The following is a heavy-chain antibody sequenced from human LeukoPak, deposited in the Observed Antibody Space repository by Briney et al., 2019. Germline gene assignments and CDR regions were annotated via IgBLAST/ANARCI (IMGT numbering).Heavy chain of an antibody. V-gene: IGHV3-20*04. J-gene: IGHJ6*03. D-gene: IGHD6-6*01. CDR1: GFTFYDYG. CDR3: ARGVGSSSGRYYYYYMDV. Sequence: GGSLRLSCAASGFTFYDYGMSWVRQAPGKGLEWVSGINWNGGSTVYADSVKGRFTISRDNAKNSLYLQMNSLRAEDTALYYCARGVGSSSGRYYYYYMDVWGKGTTVTVSS. CDR2: INWNGGST.